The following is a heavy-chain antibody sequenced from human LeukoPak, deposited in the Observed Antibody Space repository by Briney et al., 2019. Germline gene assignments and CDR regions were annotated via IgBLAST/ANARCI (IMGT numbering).Heavy chain of an antibody. CDR2: ISASGGDT. Sequence: GGSLRLSCVVSGFTFSNYAMSWVRQAPGKGPEWVAGISASGGDTFHADSVKGRFTISRDNSMNTLYLQMNSLRAEDTAVYYCAKDSYHYEANPYYQIDYWGQGTLVTVSS. CDR3: AKDSYHYEANPYYQIDY. V-gene: IGHV3-23*01. CDR1: GFTFSNYA. J-gene: IGHJ4*02. D-gene: IGHD3-22*01.